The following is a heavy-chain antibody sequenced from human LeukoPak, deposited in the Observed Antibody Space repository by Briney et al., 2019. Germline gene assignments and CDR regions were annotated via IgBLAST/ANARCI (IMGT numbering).Heavy chain of an antibody. V-gene: IGHV3-48*03. Sequence: PGGSLRLSCAASGFIFSSYEMNWVRQAPGKGLEWVSYISSSGSTIYYADSVKGRFTISRDNAKNSLYLQMNSLRAEDTAVYYCARQMGAMYYYYYMDVWGKGTTVTVSS. CDR3: ARQMGAMYYYYYMDV. J-gene: IGHJ6*03. CDR2: ISSSGSTI. D-gene: IGHD1-26*01. CDR1: GFIFSSYE.